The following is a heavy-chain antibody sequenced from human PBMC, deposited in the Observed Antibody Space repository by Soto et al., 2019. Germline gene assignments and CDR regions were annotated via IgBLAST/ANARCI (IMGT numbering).Heavy chain of an antibody. CDR3: GRFVFSGSYPRWYYYYGMDV. CDR1: GGTFSSYA. V-gene: IGHV1-69*01. D-gene: IGHD1-26*01. J-gene: IGHJ6*02. Sequence: SVKVSCKASGGTFSSYAISWVRQAPGQGLEWMGGIIPIFGTANYAQKFQGRVTITADESTSTAYMELSSLRSEDTAGYYCGRFVFSGSYPRWYYYYGMDVWGQGTTVTVSS. CDR2: IIPIFGTA.